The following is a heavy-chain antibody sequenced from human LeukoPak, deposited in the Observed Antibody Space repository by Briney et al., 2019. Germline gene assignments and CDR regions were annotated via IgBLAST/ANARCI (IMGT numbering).Heavy chain of an antibody. Sequence: GGSLRLSCAASGFTFSSYEMNWVRQAPGKRLEWVSYISSTGGTIYYADSVKGRFTISRDNAKNSLYLQMNSLRAEDTAVYYCARPTGNAFDIWGQGTMVTVSS. CDR1: GFTFSSYE. V-gene: IGHV3-48*03. D-gene: IGHD1-1*01. J-gene: IGHJ3*02. CDR3: ARPTGNAFDI. CDR2: ISSTGGTI.